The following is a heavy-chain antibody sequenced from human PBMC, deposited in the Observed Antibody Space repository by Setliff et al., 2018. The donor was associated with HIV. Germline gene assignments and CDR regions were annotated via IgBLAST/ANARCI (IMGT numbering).Heavy chain of an antibody. Sequence: PSETLSLTCSVSGVSINRTDHYWGWIRQSPGKSLEWIGSVSQSGSTYYNPSLKSRITISVDRSKNLFSLKLISVTAAYQGVYYCARVPVPGANWFDPWGLGTLVTVSS. CDR3: ARVPVPGANWFDP. J-gene: IGHJ5*02. CDR1: GVSINRTDHY. V-gene: IGHV4-39*01. CDR2: VSQSGST.